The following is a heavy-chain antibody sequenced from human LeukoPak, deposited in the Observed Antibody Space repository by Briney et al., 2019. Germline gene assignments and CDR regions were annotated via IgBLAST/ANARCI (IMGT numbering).Heavy chain of an antibody. CDR2: ISAYNGNT. J-gene: IGHJ3*02. Sequence: GESLKISCKGSGYSFTSYGISWVRQAPGQGLEWMGWISAYNGNTNYAQKLQGRVTMTTDTSTSTAYMELRSLRSDDTAVYYCARDRYYYDSSGHRAFDIWGQGTMVTVSS. D-gene: IGHD3-22*01. V-gene: IGHV1-18*01. CDR3: ARDRYYYDSSGHRAFDI. CDR1: GYSFTSYG.